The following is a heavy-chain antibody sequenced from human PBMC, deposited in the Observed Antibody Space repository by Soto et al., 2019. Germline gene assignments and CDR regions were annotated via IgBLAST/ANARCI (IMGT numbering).Heavy chain of an antibody. J-gene: IGHJ6*02. CDR3: ARGDLVVRNFYYYAKHV. CDR2: ITPIFGTT. V-gene: IGHV1-69*06. D-gene: IGHD2-15*01. CDR1: GDTFNSNT. Sequence: QVQLVQSGAEVKKPGSSVKVSCKASGDTFNSNTISWVRQAPGQGLEWMGGITPIFGTTNYAQKFQDRVSITADKATRTAYMDLSSLRSEDTAVYYCARGDLVVRNFYYYAKHVWAQGEPVTVS.